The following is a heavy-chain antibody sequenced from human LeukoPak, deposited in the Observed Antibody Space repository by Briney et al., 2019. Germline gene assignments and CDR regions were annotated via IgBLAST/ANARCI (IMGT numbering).Heavy chain of an antibody. J-gene: IGHJ4*02. CDR1: GGSFSGYY. D-gene: IGHD6-13*01. Sequence: SETLSLTCAVYGGSFSGYYWSWIRQPPGKGLEWIGEINHSGSTNYNPPLKSRVTISVDTSKNQFSLKLSSVTAADTAVYYCATTSGYSSRGPDYWGQGTLVTVSS. CDR3: ATTSGYSSRGPDY. CDR2: INHSGST. V-gene: IGHV4-34*01.